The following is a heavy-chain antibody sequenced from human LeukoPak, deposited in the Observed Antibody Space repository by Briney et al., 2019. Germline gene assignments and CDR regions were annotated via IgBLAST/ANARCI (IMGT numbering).Heavy chain of an antibody. CDR1: GFTVSSNY. J-gene: IGHJ6*03. V-gene: IGHV3-53*01. Sequence: GGSLRLSCAASGFTVSSNYMSWVRQAPGRGLEWVSVIYSGGGTYYADSVKGRFTISRDNSKNTLYLQMNSLRAEDTAVYYCARASSSGRLYYYYYMDVWGKGTTVTVSS. D-gene: IGHD6-19*01. CDR2: IYSGGGT. CDR3: ARASSSGRLYYYYYMDV.